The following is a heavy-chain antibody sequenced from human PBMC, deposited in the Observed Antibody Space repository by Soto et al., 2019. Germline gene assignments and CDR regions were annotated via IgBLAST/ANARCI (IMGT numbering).Heavy chain of an antibody. CDR2: IVPIRRTA. J-gene: IGHJ4*02. V-gene: IGHV1-69*13. D-gene: IGHD6-19*01. Sequence: SVKVSCKXSGGTFSSYRINWVRQAPGQGLEWVGGIVPIRRTADYAQTFQGRVIITADESARTSYMELRSLGSQDTAVYSCVRESGAKLRSSWGQGTLVTVSS. CDR3: VRESGAKLRSS. CDR1: GGTFSSYR.